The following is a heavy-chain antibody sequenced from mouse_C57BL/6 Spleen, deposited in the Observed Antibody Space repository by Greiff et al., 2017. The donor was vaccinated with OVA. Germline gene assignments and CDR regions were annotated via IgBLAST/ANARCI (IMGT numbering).Heavy chain of an antibody. J-gene: IGHJ4*01. V-gene: IGHV3-6*01. Sequence: EVKLQESGPGLVKPSQSLSLTCSVTGYSITSGYYWNWIRQFPGNKLEWMGYISYDGSNNYNPSLKNRISITRDTSKNQFFLKLNSVTTEDTATYYCAREGEQFPLAMDYWGQGTSVTVSS. CDR1: GYSITSGYY. CDR2: ISYDGSN. CDR3: AREGEQFPLAMDY.